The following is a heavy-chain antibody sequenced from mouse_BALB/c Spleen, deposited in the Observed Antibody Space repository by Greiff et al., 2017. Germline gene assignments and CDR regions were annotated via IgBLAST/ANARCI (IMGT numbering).Heavy chain of an antibody. CDR3: ARQRYGNYGFAY. CDR2: ISSGGGST. Sequence: EVMLVESGGGLVKPGGSLKLSCAASGFAFSSYDMSWVRQTPEKRLEWVAYISSGGGSTYYPDTVKGRFTISSDNAKNTLYLQMSSLKSEDTAMYYCARQRYGNYGFAYWGQGTLVTVSA. V-gene: IGHV5-12-1*01. D-gene: IGHD2-1*01. CDR1: GFAFSSYD. J-gene: IGHJ3*01.